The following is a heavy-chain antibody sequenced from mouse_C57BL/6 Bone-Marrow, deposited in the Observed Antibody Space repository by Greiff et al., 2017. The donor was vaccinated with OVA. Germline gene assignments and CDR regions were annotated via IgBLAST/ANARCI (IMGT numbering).Heavy chain of an antibody. V-gene: IGHV1-52*01. CDR2: IDPSDSET. Sequence: VQLQQSGAELVRPGSSVKLSCKASGYTFTSYWMHWVKQRPIQGLEWIGNIDPSDSETHYNQKFKDKATLTVDKSSSTAYMQLSSLTSEDSAVYYCARGYDHGDFDYWGQGTTLTVSS. CDR3: ARGYDHGDFDY. D-gene: IGHD2-4*01. J-gene: IGHJ2*01. CDR1: GYTFTSYW.